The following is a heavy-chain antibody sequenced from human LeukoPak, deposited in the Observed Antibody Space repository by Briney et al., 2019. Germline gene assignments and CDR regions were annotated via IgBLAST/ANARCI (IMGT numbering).Heavy chain of an antibody. CDR3: AREALEPSTHFDY. D-gene: IGHD1-1*01. CDR1: GFIFSDYY. J-gene: IGHJ4*02. CDR2: ISSSGSTI. V-gene: IGHV3-11*04. Sequence: GGSLRLSCAASGFIFSDYYMSWIRQAPGKGLEWVSYISSSGSTIYYADSVKGRFTISRDNAKNSLYLQMNSLRAEDTAAYYCAREALEPSTHFDYWGREPWSPSPQ.